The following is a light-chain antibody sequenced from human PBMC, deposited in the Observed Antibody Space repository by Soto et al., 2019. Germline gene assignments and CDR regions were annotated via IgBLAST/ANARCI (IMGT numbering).Light chain of an antibody. Sequence: VVTQSRGALSLKKEKRATLSCRPSERVSRIFLAWYQQKAGQAPRLRIYAASCRATGVPDRFSGSGSGTDFTLTIIILKPEDVEVYYSQQQDSWRTTFAHGA. CDR2: AAS. CDR3: QQQDSWRTT. CDR1: ERVSRIF. V-gene: IGKV3-20*01. J-gene: IGKJ2*01.